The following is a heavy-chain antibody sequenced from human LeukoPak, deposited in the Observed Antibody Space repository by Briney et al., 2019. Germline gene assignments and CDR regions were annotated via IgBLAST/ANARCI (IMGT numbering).Heavy chain of an antibody. CDR1: GFTFSSYA. CDR3: ATQSSGWSSSFDY. CDR2: ISGSGGGT. Sequence: GGSLRLSCAASGFTFSSYAMSWVRQAPGKGLEWVSAISGSGGGTYYADSVKGRFTISRDNSKNTLFLQLNSLRAEDTAVYYCATQSSGWSSSFDYWGRGTLVAVSS. J-gene: IGHJ4*02. D-gene: IGHD6-19*01. V-gene: IGHV3-23*01.